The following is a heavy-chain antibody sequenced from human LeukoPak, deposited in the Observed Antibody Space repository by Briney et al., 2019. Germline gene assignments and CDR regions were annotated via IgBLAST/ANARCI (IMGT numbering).Heavy chain of an antibody. CDR3: ARDYYDSSGYYYYYYYMDV. CDR1: GGSIRSTTYY. CDR2: IYYSGNT. D-gene: IGHD3-22*01. V-gene: IGHV4-39*07. J-gene: IGHJ6*03. Sequence: SETLSLTCTVSGGSIRSTTYYWGWIRQPPGKGLEWIGSIYYSGNTYYNPSLKSRVTISVDTSKNQFSLKLSSVTAADTAVYYCARDYYDSSGYYYYYYYMDVWGKGTTVTISS.